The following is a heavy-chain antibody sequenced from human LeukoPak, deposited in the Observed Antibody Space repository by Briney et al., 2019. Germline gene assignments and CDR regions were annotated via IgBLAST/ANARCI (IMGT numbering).Heavy chain of an antibody. V-gene: IGHV3-23*01. Sequence: GSLRLSCAASGFTFSSYAMSWVRRAPGKGLEWVSAISGSGGSTYYADSVRGRFTISRDNSKNTLYLQMNSLRAEDTAVYYCAKLTHYYYDSSGYYGYWGQGTLVTVSS. CDR2: ISGSGGST. CDR1: GFTFSSYA. CDR3: AKLTHYYYDSSGYYGY. D-gene: IGHD3-22*01. J-gene: IGHJ4*02.